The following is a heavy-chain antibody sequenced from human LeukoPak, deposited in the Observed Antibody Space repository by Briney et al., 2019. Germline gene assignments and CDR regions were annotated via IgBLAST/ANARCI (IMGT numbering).Heavy chain of an antibody. V-gene: IGHV3-74*01. J-gene: IGHJ3*02. CDR3: AREFRVLPDI. CDR2: TNSDGSST. D-gene: IGHD2-8*02. CDR1: GFTFSSYW. Sequence: GGSLRLSCAVSGFTFSSYWMHWVRQAPGKGLVWVSRTNSDGSSTNYADSVKGRFTISRDNAKNTLYLQMNSLRGEDTAVYYCAREFRVLPDIWGQGTMVTVSS.